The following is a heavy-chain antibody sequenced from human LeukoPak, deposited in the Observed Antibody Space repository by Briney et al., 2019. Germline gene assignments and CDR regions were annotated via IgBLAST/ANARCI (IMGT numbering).Heavy chain of an antibody. CDR1: GDSISSNY. Sequence: SETLSLTCTVSGDSISSNYWNWIRQPAGKGLEWIGRIYSSGSTKYSPSLKSRVTMSIDTSQNQFSLKLSSVTAADTAVYFCAREEVAARTFDYWGQGTLVTVSS. CDR2: IYSSGST. V-gene: IGHV4-4*07. J-gene: IGHJ4*02. D-gene: IGHD6-6*01. CDR3: AREEVAARTFDY.